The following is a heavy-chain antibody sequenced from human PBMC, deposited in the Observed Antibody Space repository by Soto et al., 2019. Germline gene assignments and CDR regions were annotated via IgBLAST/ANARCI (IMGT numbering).Heavy chain of an antibody. CDR2: FDPEDGET. CDR3: ATLERYLAPPDY. V-gene: IGHV1-24*01. CDR1: GYTLTELS. J-gene: IGHJ4*02. Sequence: ASVKVSCKVSGYTLTELSMHWVRQAPGKGLEWMGGFDPEDGETIYAQKFQGRVTMTEDTSTDTAYMELSSLISEDTAVYYCATLERYLAPPDYWGQGTLVTVSS. D-gene: IGHD3-9*01.